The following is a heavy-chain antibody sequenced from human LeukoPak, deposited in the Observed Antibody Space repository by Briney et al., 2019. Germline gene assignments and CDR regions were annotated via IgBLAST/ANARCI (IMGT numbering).Heavy chain of an antibody. CDR1: GGSFSGYY. V-gene: IGHV4-34*01. CDR2: INHSGST. D-gene: IGHD1-26*01. Sequence: SETLSLTCAVYGGSFSGYYWSWIRQPPGKGLEWIGEINHSGSTNYNPPLKSRVTISVDTSKNQFSLKLSSVTAADTAVYYCASRSRSGRNWFDPWGQGTLVTVSS. CDR3: ASRSRSGRNWFDP. J-gene: IGHJ5*02.